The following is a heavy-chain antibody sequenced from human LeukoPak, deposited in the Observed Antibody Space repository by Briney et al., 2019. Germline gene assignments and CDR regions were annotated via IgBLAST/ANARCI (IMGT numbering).Heavy chain of an antibody. Sequence: PGGCLRLSCAASGFTFSDYYMAWIRQAPGKGLEWVSYISSSTGYTNYGDSLKGRFTISRDNPKNSLYLQMNSLRAEDTAVYYCAREVMAKRRAFDIWVQGTVVTVSS. V-gene: IGHV3-11*06. CDR1: GFTFSDYY. D-gene: IGHD2-8*01. CDR3: AREVMAKRRAFDI. CDR2: ISSSTGYT. J-gene: IGHJ3*02.